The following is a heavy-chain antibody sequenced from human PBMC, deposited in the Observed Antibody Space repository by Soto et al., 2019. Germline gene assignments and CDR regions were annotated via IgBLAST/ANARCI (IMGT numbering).Heavy chain of an antibody. J-gene: IGHJ6*01. CDR3: VKDEGIEPMDV. D-gene: IGHD3-3*02. CDR2: ITSSGSYV. Sequence: PGGTLRRSCFTSGFTFRRNTMNWVRQAPGKGLEWVASITSSGSYVYYADSVKGRFSASRDNAKNSLSLQMDSLRPDDTAIYFCVKDEGIEPMDVWGKGTTVTVSS. V-gene: IGHV3-21*01. CDR1: GFTFRRNT.